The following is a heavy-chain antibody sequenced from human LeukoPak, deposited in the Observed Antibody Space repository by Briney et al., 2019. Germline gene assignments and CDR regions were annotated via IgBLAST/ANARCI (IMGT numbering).Heavy chain of an antibody. CDR1: GFTFSDHY. CDR2: TRNKANSYTT. Sequence: GGSLRLSCAASGFTFSDHYMDWVRQAPGKGLEWVGRTRNKANSYTTEYAASVKGRFTISRDDSKNSLYLQMNSLKTEDTAVYYCARSQDYYGSGKNAFDIWGQGTMVTVSS. J-gene: IGHJ3*02. CDR3: ARSQDYYGSGKNAFDI. D-gene: IGHD3-10*01. V-gene: IGHV3-72*01.